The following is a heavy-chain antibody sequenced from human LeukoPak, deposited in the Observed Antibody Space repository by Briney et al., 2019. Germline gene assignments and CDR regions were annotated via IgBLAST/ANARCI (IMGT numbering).Heavy chain of an antibody. V-gene: IGHV3-74*01. D-gene: IGHD6-13*01. CDR1: GFTFSSYW. CDR2: INSDGSST. Sequence: GGSLRLSCAASGFTFSSYWMHWVRQAPGKGLVWVSRINSDGSSTSYADSVKGRFTISRDNAKKSLYLQMNSLRVEDTALYYCARGTVIASGTRWFDPWGQGTQVTVSS. J-gene: IGHJ5*02. CDR3: ARGTVIASGTRWFDP.